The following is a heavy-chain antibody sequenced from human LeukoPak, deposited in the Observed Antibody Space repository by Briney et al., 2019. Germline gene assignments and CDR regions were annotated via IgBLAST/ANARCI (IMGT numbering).Heavy chain of an antibody. V-gene: IGHV1-2*02. D-gene: IGHD3-22*01. J-gene: IGHJ6*03. CDR1: GYTFTGYY. Sequence: ASVKVSCKASGYTFTGYYMHWVRQAPGQGLAWMGWINPNSGGTNYAQKFQGRVTMTRDTSISTAYMELSRLRSDDTAVYYCARDATDYYDSSGYYQLNYYYYMDVWGKGTTVTVSS. CDR2: INPNSGGT. CDR3: ARDATDYYDSSGYYQLNYYYYMDV.